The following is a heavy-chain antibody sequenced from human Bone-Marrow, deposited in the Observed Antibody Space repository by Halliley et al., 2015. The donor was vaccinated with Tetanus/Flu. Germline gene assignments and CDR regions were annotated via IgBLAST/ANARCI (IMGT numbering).Heavy chain of an antibody. CDR3: AREGAGFGENLPRPIYGMDV. CDR1: GFIFRSYG. Sequence: SLRLSCAASGFIFRSYGMHWVRQAQGKGLEWVAVIWNDGTNKYYADSVKGRFTISRDNSRGTVDLQMNSLRVEDTAVYYCAREGAGFGENLPRPIYGMDVWGQGTTVTVSS. D-gene: IGHD3-10*01. V-gene: IGHV3-33*01. J-gene: IGHJ6*02. CDR2: IWNDGTNK.